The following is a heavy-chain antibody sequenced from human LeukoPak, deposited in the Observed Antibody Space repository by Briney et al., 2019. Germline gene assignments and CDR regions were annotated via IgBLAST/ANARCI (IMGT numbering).Heavy chain of an antibody. V-gene: IGHV4-59*01. CDR3: ARFYDSSGIDY. CDR1: GGSISSYY. J-gene: IGHJ4*02. Sequence: SETLSLTCTVSGGSISSYYWSWIRQPPGKGLEWIGYIYYSGSTNYNPSLKSRVTISVDTSKNQFSLKLSSVTAADTAVYYCARFYDSSGIDYWGQGTLVTVSS. CDR2: IYYSGST. D-gene: IGHD3-22*01.